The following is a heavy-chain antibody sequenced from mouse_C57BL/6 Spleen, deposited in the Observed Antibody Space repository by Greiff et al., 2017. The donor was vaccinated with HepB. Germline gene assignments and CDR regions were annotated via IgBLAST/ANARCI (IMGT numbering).Heavy chain of an antibody. V-gene: IGHV1-82*01. CDR2: IYPGDGDT. D-gene: IGHD1-1*01. Sequence: VKLVESGPELVKPGASVKISCKASGYAFSSSWMNWVKQRPGKGLEWIGRIYPGDGDTNYNGKFKGKATLTADKSSSTAYMQLSSLTSEDSAVYFCARWDYYGSSYEYWGQGTTLTVSS. CDR1: GYAFSSSW. J-gene: IGHJ2*01. CDR3: ARWDYYGSSYEY.